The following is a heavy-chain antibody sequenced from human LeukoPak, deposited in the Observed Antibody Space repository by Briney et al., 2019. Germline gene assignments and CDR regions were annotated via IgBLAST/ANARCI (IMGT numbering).Heavy chain of an antibody. CDR2: IYYSGST. D-gene: IGHD2-21*02. J-gene: IGHJ6*02. V-gene: IGHV4-59*01. CDR1: GGSISSYY. Sequence: SETLSLTCTVSGGSISSYYWSWIRQPPGKGLEWIGYIYYSGSTNYNPSLKSRVTISVDTSENQFSLKLSSVTTADTAVYYCARDEVVVTATTYYYYGMDVWGQGTTVTVSS. CDR3: ARDEVVVTATTYYYYGMDV.